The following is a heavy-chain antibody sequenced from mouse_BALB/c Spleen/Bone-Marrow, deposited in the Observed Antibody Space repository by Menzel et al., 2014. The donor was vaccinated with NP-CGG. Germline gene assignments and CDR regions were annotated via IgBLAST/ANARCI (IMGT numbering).Heavy chain of an antibody. CDR1: GYAFSTYW. Sequence: QVQLQQSGAELVRPGSSVKISCKASGYAFSTYWMNWVKQRPGQGLEWIGQIYPGDGDTNYNGKFKGKATLTADRSSSTASMQLSSLTSEDSAVYFCARVGFSFDYWGRGTTLTVSS. J-gene: IGHJ2*01. CDR2: IYPGDGDT. CDR3: ARVGFSFDY. D-gene: IGHD3-1*01. V-gene: IGHV1-80*01.